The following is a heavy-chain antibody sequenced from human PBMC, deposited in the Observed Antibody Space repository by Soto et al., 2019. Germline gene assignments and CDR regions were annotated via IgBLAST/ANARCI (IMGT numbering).Heavy chain of an antibody. CDR2: IIPFFGTA. D-gene: IGHD3-16*01. J-gene: IGHJ4*02. CDR3: ARTPPMDSGDKYYFDF. Sequence: QVQLVQSGAEVKKTGSSVKVSCKASGGTFSTFGISWVRQAPGQGLEWMGGIIPFFGTANYAQKFQDRVTITADESTSTVYMDPRSLRSEDTAIYYCARTPPMDSGDKYYFDFWGQGALVTVSS. V-gene: IGHV1-69*01. CDR1: GGTFSTFG.